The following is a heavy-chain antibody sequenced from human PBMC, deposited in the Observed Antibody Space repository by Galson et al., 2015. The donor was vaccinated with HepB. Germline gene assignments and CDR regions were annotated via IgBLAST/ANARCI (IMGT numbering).Heavy chain of an antibody. Sequence: SLRLSCAVSGLTFSSYAMHWVRQAPGKGLQWVAVISYDGSNKNYADSVKGRFTISRDNSKNTLYLQLNSLRAEDTAVYYCARDMGAPNTQSYLGFFDYWGQGTLVTVSS. CDR1: GLTFSSYA. CDR3: ARDMGAPNTQSYLGFFDY. J-gene: IGHJ4*02. D-gene: IGHD1-26*01. V-gene: IGHV3-30*04. CDR2: ISYDGSNK.